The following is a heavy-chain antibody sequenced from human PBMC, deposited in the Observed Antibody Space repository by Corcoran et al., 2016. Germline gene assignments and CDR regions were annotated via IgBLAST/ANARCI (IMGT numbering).Heavy chain of an antibody. Sequence: QVQLQESGPGLLKPSETLSLTCTVSGGSISKTSYYWGWVRQPPGKGLEWIGSIYYSGNTYYNPSLESRVTISVDTSKNQFSLKLSSVTAADTAVYYCARGYSTSGVGWHQNWFDPWGQGTLVTVSS. CDR1: GGSISKTSYY. D-gene: IGHD6-6*01. CDR2: IYYSGNT. V-gene: IGHV4-39*07. J-gene: IGHJ5*02. CDR3: ARGYSTSGVGWHQNWFDP.